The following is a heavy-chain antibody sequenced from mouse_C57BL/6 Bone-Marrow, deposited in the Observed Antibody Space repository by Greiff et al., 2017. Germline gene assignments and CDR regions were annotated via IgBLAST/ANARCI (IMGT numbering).Heavy chain of an antibody. J-gene: IGHJ2*01. Sequence: QVQLKQSGAELVKPGASVKLSCKASGYTFTSYWMHWVKQRPGQGLEWIGMIHPNSGSTNYNEKFKSKATLTVDKSSSTAYMQLSSLTSEDSAVYYCARGGLLRYPYFDYWGQGTTLTVSS. V-gene: IGHV1-64*01. CDR2: IHPNSGST. CDR3: ARGGLLRYPYFDY. D-gene: IGHD1-1*01. CDR1: GYTFTSYW.